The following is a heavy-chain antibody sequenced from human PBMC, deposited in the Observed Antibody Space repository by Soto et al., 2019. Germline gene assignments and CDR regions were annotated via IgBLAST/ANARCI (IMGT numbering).Heavy chain of an antibody. Sequence: SETPSLTCTVSGGSISSGGYYWSWIRQHPGKGLEWIGYIYYSGSTYYNPSLKSRVTISVDTSKNQFSLKLSSVTAADTAVYYCARARLEMATIAALDIWGQGTMVTVSS. CDR3: ARARLEMATIAALDI. V-gene: IGHV4-31*03. J-gene: IGHJ3*02. CDR2: IYYSGST. D-gene: IGHD5-12*01. CDR1: GGSISSGGYY.